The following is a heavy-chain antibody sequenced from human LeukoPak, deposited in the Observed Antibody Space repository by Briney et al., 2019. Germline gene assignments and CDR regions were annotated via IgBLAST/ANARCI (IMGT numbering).Heavy chain of an antibody. CDR1: GFTLSNYG. CDR3: AILWEPH. CDR2: VSGSDGTT. J-gene: IGHJ4*02. Sequence: GGSLRLSCTASGFTLSNYGVSWVRQAPGKGLEWVSSVSGSDGTTYYADSVKGRFTISRDNSKNTLYLQMNSLRAEDTAVYYCAILWEPHWGQGTLVTVSS. D-gene: IGHD3-16*01. V-gene: IGHV3-23*01.